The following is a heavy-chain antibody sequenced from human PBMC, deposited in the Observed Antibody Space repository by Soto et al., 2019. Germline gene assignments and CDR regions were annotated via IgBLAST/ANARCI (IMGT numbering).Heavy chain of an antibody. Sequence: SETLSLTCTVSGGSISSGGYSWSWIRQPPGKGLEWIGYIYHSGSTYYNPSLKSRVTISVDRSKNQFSLKLSSVTAADTAVYYCARGHLGAIFPSIAAAGTWFDPWGQGTLVTVSS. D-gene: IGHD6-13*01. V-gene: IGHV4-30-2*01. J-gene: IGHJ5*02. CDR2: IYHSGST. CDR1: GGSISSGGYS. CDR3: ARGHLGAIFPSIAAAGTWFDP.